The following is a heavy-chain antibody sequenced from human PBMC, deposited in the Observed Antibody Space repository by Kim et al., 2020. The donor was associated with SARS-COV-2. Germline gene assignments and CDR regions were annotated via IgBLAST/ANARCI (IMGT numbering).Heavy chain of an antibody. Sequence: SETLSLTCTVSGGSISSYYWSWIRQPPGKGLEWIGDIYYSGSTNYNLSLKSRVTISVDTSKNQFSLKLSSVTAADTAVYYCARVKSGWYGAVNWFDPWGQGTLVTVSS. V-gene: IGHV4-59*13. D-gene: IGHD6-19*01. CDR1: GGSISSYY. CDR2: IYYSGST. CDR3: ARVKSGWYGAVNWFDP. J-gene: IGHJ5*02.